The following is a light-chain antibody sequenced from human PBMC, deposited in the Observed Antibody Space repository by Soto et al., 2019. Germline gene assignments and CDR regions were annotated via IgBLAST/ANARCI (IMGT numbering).Light chain of an antibody. Sequence: QSALTQPASVSVSPGQSITISCTGTSSDVGSYNLVSWYQQHPGKAPKLMIYEGSKRPSGVSNRFSGSKSGNTASLTISGLQAEDEADYYCCSYAGSSTRRVFGGGTKVTVL. CDR2: EGS. CDR1: SSDVGSYNL. V-gene: IGLV2-23*01. J-gene: IGLJ2*01. CDR3: CSYAGSSTRRV.